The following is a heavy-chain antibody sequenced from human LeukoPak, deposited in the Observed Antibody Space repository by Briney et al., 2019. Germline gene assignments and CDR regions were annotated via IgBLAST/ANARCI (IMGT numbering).Heavy chain of an antibody. V-gene: IGHV3-43D*03. J-gene: IGHJ4*02. Sequence: GGSLRLSCAASGFSLDDHAMHWVRQAPGKGLEWVSLINWDGGLINYGDSVRGRFTISRDNSKNSLFLQMHSLRAEDSAFYYCARDMTAHSSAVSGVPGDYWGQGTLVTVSS. CDR1: GFSLDDHA. CDR2: INWDGGLI. CDR3: ARDMTAHSSAVSGVPGDY. D-gene: IGHD2-21*02.